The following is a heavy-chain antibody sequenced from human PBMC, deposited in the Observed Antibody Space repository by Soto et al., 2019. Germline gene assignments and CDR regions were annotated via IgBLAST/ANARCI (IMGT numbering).Heavy chain of an antibody. CDR1: GFTFSNYA. CDR2: ITGSGGDT. J-gene: IGHJ4*02. Sequence: VGSLRLSCAASGFTFSNYAMSWVRQAPGKGLEWVSAITGSGGDTYHADSVKGRFTISRDNSKNTLFLQMNRLRADDTAVYYCAKGSASGSPYYFDFWGQGTLVTVSS. V-gene: IGHV3-23*01. CDR3: AKGSASGSPYYFDF. D-gene: IGHD6-25*01.